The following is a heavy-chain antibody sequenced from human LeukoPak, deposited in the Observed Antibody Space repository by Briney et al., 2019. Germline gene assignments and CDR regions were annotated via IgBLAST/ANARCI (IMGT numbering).Heavy chain of an antibody. D-gene: IGHD1-26*01. J-gene: IGHJ4*02. V-gene: IGHV3-53*01. Sequence: GGSLRLSCAASEFIVSSNYMSWVRQAPGKGLEWVSVLYSGGSTYYADSVKGRFTISRDNSKNTLYLQMNSLRAEDTAVYYCASSGNYFPYLLDYWGQGTLVTVPS. CDR2: LYSGGST. CDR1: EFIVSSNY. CDR3: ASSGNYFPYLLDY.